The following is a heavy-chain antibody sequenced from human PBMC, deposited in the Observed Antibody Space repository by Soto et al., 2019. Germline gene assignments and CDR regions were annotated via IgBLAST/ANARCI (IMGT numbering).Heavy chain of an antibody. CDR2: IYYSGST. Sequence: SETLSLTCTVSGGSISSGDYYWSWIRQPPGKGLEWIGYIYYSGSTYYNPSLKSRVTISVDTSKNQFSLKLSSVTAADTAVYYCARGPVGAAAEWWFGPWGQGTLVTVSS. CDR3: ARGPVGAAAEWWFGP. CDR1: GGSISSGDYY. V-gene: IGHV4-30-4*01. D-gene: IGHD6-25*01. J-gene: IGHJ5*02.